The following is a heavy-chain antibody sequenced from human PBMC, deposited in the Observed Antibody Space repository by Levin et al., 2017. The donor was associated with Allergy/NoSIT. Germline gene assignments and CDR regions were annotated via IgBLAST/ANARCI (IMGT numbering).Heavy chain of an antibody. D-gene: IGHD6-13*01. CDR3: ARYSSSWYGDWYFDL. Sequence: SQTLSLTCTVSGGSISSYYWSWIRQPPGKGLEWIGYIYYSGSTNYNPSLKSRVTISVDTSKNQFSLKLSSVTAADTAVYYCARYSSSWYGDWYFDLWGRGTLVTVSS. V-gene: IGHV4-59*08. J-gene: IGHJ2*01. CDR2: IYYSGST. CDR1: GGSISSYY.